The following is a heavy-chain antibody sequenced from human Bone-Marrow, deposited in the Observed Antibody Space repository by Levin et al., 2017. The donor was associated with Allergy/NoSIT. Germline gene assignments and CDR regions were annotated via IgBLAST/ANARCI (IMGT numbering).Heavy chain of an antibody. D-gene: IGHD4-17*01. CDR2: ISSSSSYM. J-gene: IGHJ6*03. CDR3: ARADGDFGHYYMDV. Sequence: PGGSLRLSCAASGFTFSLFTMNWVRQVPGKGLEWVSSISSSSSYMYYADSVRGRFTISRDNAKNSLSLQMDSLRAEDSAVYYCARADGDFGHYYMDVWGKGTTVTVSS. CDR1: GFTFSLFT. V-gene: IGHV3-21*01.